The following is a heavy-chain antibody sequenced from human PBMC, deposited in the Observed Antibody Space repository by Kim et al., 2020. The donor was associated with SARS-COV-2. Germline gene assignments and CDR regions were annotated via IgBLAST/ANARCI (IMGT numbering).Heavy chain of an antibody. D-gene: IGHD2-8*02. CDR3: ARDSSAMYRSPPNFDY. V-gene: IGHV1-69*01. Sequence: KFQGRVTITADQSTSTAYMELSSLRSEDTAVYYCARDSSAMYRSPPNFDYWGQGTLVTVSS. J-gene: IGHJ4*02.